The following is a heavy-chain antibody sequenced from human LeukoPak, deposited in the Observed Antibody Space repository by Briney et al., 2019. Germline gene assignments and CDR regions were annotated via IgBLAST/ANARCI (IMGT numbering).Heavy chain of an antibody. Sequence: GGSLRLSCAASGFTFSSYEMNWVRQAPGKGLEWVSYISSSGTTIYYADSVKGRFTTSRDNTKNSLYLQMSGLRAEDTAVYYCARDWDVDYWGQGTLVTVSS. CDR1: GFTFSSYE. CDR2: ISSSGTTI. CDR3: ARDWDVDY. J-gene: IGHJ4*02. D-gene: IGHD1-26*01. V-gene: IGHV3-48*03.